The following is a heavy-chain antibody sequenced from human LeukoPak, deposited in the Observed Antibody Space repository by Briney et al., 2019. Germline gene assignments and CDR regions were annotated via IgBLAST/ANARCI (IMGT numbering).Heavy chain of an antibody. CDR2: IDPDGGTT. CDR1: GFTFSSYW. D-gene: IGHD3-10*01. J-gene: IGHJ4*02. Sequence: GGSLRLSCAASGFTFSSYWMHWVRQAPGKGLVWVSRIDPDGGTTTYADSVKGRFTISRDNAKNTLYLQMNSLRAEDTAVYYCARVRIGAYGFEYWGQGTVVTVSS. CDR3: ARVRIGAYGFEY. V-gene: IGHV3-74*01.